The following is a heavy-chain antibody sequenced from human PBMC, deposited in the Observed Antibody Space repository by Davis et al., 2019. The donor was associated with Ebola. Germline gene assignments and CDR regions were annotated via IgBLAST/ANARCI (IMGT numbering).Heavy chain of an antibody. J-gene: IGHJ4*02. CDR2: ISYDGRNK. V-gene: IGHV3-30*18. CDR1: GFTFSSYG. Sequence: GESLKISCAASGFTFSSYGMHWVRQAPGKGLEWVAVISYDGRNKYYADSVKGRFTISRDNSKNTLYLQMNSLRTEDTAVFYCAKDHYGGGRYFDYWGQGTMVTVSS. D-gene: IGHD3-10*01. CDR3: AKDHYGGGRYFDY.